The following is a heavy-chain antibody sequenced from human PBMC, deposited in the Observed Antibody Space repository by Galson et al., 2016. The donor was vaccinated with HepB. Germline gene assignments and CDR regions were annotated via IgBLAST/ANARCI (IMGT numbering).Heavy chain of an antibody. V-gene: IGHV3-23*01. J-gene: IGHJ6*03. Sequence: SLRLSCAASGFTFSSYAMSWARKARGRGLDWVSTTCGSGGRIFYADSGKGRFIIPRDNSKNRLYVQMSSLRAEDTAIYYCAKHGGWPGPFNAMDVWGTGTTVTV. CDR3: AKHGGWPGPFNAMDV. CDR1: GFTFSSYA. D-gene: IGHD3-16*01. CDR2: TCGSGGRI.